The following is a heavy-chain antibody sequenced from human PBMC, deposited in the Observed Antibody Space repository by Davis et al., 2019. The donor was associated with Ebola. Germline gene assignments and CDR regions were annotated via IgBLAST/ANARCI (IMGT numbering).Heavy chain of an antibody. CDR1: GYIFTSYG. CDR3: ARAQFPTTSDH. Sequence: ASVKVSCKASGYIFTSYGISWVRQAPGQGLEWMGWINPHNGNTNYAQNVQGRVTLTTDTSTSTAYMEVGSLRSDDTAVYYCARAQFPTTSDHWGQGTLVTASS. D-gene: IGHD1-1*01. J-gene: IGHJ4*02. V-gene: IGHV1-18*01. CDR2: INPHNGNT.